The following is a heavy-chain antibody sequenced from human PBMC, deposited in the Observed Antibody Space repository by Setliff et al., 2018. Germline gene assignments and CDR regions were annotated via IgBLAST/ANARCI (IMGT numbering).Heavy chain of an antibody. D-gene: IGHD2-8*02. CDR1: GDSIFDNY. Sequence: SETLSLTCSVSGDSIFDNYWSWIRQSPGRGLEWIAYISYAGSTNYNPSLKSRVTISLDTSKNHFSLNLRSVTAADTAVYYCARLSPYNTGPPFDYWGQGTLVTV. V-gene: IGHV4-59*08. CDR3: ARLSPYNTGPPFDY. CDR2: ISYAGST. J-gene: IGHJ4*02.